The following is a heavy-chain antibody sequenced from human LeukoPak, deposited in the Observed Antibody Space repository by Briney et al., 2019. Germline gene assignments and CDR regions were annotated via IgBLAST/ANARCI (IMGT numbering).Heavy chain of an antibody. J-gene: IGHJ3*02. CDR3: TTEGPSGSYSAYAFDI. CDR2: IKQDGSEK. CDR1: GFTFSSYW. Sequence: GGSLRLSCAASGFTFSSYWMSWVRQAPGKGLEWVANIKQDGSEKYYVDSVKGRFTISRDNAKNSLYVQMNSLKTEDTAVYYCTTEGPSGSYSAYAFDIWGQGTMVTVSS. V-gene: IGHV3-7*03. D-gene: IGHD1-26*01.